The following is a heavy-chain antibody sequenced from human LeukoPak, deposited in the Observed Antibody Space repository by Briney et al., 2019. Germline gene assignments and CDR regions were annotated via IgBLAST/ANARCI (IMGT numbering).Heavy chain of an antibody. J-gene: IGHJ4*02. Sequence: GGSLRLSCAASGFTFSDYHLAWIRQAPGMGLQWVSYISNGGDIYYADSVKGRFTISRDNAKNSLYLQMNSLRAEDTALYYCAKDIEAAGLFLVYGGQGTLVTVSS. CDR2: ISNGGDI. CDR3: AKDIEAAGLFLVY. V-gene: IGHV3-11*04. CDR1: GFTFSDYH. D-gene: IGHD6-13*01.